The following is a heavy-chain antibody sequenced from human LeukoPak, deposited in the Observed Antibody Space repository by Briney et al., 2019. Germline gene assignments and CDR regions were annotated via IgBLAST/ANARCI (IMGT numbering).Heavy chain of an antibody. D-gene: IGHD5-12*01. V-gene: IGHV3-21*04. CDR2: ISSSSSYI. CDR1: GFTFSSYA. J-gene: IGHJ5*02. CDR3: ARRGGDSGYEKRGNWFDP. Sequence: GGSLRLSCAASGFTFSSYAMSWVRQAPGKGLEWVSSISSSSSYIYYADSVKGRFTISRDNAKNSLYLQMNSLRAEDTAVYYCARRGGDSGYEKRGNWFDPWGQGTLVTVSS.